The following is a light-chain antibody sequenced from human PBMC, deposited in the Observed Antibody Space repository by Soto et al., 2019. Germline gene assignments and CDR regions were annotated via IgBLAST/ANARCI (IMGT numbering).Light chain of an antibody. J-gene: IGKJ1*01. CDR3: QQYENWPQT. CDR1: QSISSN. CDR2: RAS. V-gene: IGKV3-15*01. Sequence: EIVMTQSPATLSVSPGERATLSCRASQSISSNLAWYQQKLGQAPRLLIYRASTRATGIPARSSGSGSGTEFTLTISSLQSEDFALYYCQQYENWPQTFGQGTKVDIK.